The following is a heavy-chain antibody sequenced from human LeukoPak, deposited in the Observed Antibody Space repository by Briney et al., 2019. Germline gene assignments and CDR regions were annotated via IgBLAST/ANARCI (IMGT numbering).Heavy chain of an antibody. CDR3: AREVWFGESLAMFDY. J-gene: IGHJ4*02. V-gene: IGHV4-4*07. D-gene: IGHD3-10*01. CDR2: IYTSGST. CDR1: GGSISSYY. Sequence: SETLSLTCTVSGGSISSYYWSWIRQPAGKGLEWIGRIYTSGSTNYNPSLKSRVTMSVDTSKNQFSLKLSSVTAADTAVYYCAREVWFGESLAMFDYWGQGTLVTLSS.